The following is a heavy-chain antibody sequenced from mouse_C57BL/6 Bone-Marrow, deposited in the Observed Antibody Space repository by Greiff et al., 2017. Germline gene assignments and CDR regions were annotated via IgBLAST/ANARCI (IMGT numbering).Heavy chain of an antibody. Sequence: VQLKEPGPELVKPGASVKISCKASGYSFTGYYMNWVKQSPDKSLEWIGVINPSTGGTTYNQKFKAKATLTVDKSSSTAYMQLKSLSSDDSAVYYCARGRCAYWGQGTLVTVSA. V-gene: IGHV1-42*01. J-gene: IGHJ3*01. CDR2: INPSTGGT. CDR3: ARGRCAY. CDR1: GYSFTGYY.